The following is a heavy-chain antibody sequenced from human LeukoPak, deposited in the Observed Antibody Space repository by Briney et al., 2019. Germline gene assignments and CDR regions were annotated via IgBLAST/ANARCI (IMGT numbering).Heavy chain of an antibody. Sequence: PGGSLRLSSAPSGFTFSSYSMNSVRQAPGKGLEWVSSISSSSSYIYYADSVKGRFTISRDNAKNSLYLQMNSLRAEDTAVYYCARGLLGMGNYFDYWGQGTLVTVSS. CDR1: GFTFSSYS. CDR2: ISSSSSYI. D-gene: IGHD7-27*01. CDR3: ARGLLGMGNYFDY. J-gene: IGHJ4*02. V-gene: IGHV3-21*01.